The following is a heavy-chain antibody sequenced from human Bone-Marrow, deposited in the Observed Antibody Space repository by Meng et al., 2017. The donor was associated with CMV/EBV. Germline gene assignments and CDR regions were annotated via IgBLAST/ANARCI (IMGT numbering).Heavy chain of an antibody. D-gene: IGHD2-2*01. CDR3: ARDRGGYCSSTSCYPDP. J-gene: IGHJ5*02. V-gene: IGHV1-18*01. CDR2: ISAYNGNT. Sequence: ASVKVSCKASGYTFTSYGISWVRQAPGQGLEWMGWISAYNGNTNYAQKLQGRVTMTTDTSTSKAYMELRSLRSDDTAVYYCARDRGGYCSSTSCYPDPWGQGALVTVSS. CDR1: GYTFTSYG.